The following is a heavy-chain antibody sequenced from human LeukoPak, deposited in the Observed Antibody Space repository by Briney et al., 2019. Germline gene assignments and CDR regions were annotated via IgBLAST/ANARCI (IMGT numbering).Heavy chain of an antibody. CDR3: GRGEGYSYGYKLFDY. V-gene: IGHV4-34*01. CDR2: INHSGST. J-gene: IGHJ4*02. D-gene: IGHD5-18*01. CDR1: GGSFSGYY. Sequence: SETLSLTCAVYGGSFSGYYWSWLRQPPGKGLEWIGEINHSGSTNYNPSLKSRVTISVDTSKNQFSLKLSSVTAADTAVYYCGRGEGYSYGYKLFDYWGQGTLVTVSS.